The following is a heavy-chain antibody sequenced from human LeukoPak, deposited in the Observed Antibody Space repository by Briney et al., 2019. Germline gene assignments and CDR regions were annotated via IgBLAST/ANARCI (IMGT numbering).Heavy chain of an antibody. Sequence: ASVKVSCETSGYDFISYGFSWVRQAPGQGLEWMGWISASNGNTKYSQKFQGRVTMTTDSSTNTAYMDLRSLRFDDTAVYYCVRDPGELIVATTFDYWGQGTPVTVSS. D-gene: IGHD5-12*01. J-gene: IGHJ4*02. CDR1: GYDFISYG. V-gene: IGHV1-18*01. CDR2: ISASNGNT. CDR3: VRDPGELIVATTFDY.